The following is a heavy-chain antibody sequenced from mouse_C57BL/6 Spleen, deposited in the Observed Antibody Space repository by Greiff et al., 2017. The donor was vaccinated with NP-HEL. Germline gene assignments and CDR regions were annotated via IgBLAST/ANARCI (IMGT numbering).Heavy chain of an antibody. J-gene: IGHJ1*03. CDR1: GFTFSDYY. CDR2: INYDGSST. Sequence: DVKLVESEGGLVQPGSSMKLSCTASGFTFSDYYMAWVRQVPEKGLEWVANINYDGSSTYYLDSLKSRFIISRDNAKNILYLQMSSLKSEDTATYYCARDFYYYGSSHWYFDVWGTGTTVTVSS. V-gene: IGHV5-16*01. CDR3: ARDFYYYGSSHWYFDV. D-gene: IGHD1-1*01.